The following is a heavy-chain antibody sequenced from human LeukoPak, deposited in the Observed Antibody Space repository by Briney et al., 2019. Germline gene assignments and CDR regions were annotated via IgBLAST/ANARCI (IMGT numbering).Heavy chain of an antibody. V-gene: IGHV1-2*02. J-gene: IGHJ3*02. D-gene: IGHD2-2*01. CDR2: INPNSGGT. CDR1: GYTFTGYY. Sequence: ASVKVPCKASGYTFTGYYMHWVRQAPGQGLEWMGWINPNSGGTNYAQKFQGRVTMTRDTSISTAYMELSRLRSDDTAVYYCATLGYCSSTSCYPNDAFDIWGQGTMVTVSS. CDR3: ATLGYCSSTSCYPNDAFDI.